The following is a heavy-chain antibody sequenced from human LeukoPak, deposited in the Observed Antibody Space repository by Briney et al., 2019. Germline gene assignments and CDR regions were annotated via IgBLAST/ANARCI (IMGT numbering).Heavy chain of an antibody. CDR3: ARGLRRYCSSTSCYTYYYGMDV. CDR2: ISAYNGNT. D-gene: IGHD2-2*02. Sequence: ASVNVSCKASGYTFTSYGISWVRQAPGHGLEWMGWISAYNGNTNYAQKLQGRVTMTTDTSTSTAYMELRSLRSDDTAVYYCARGLRRYCSSTSCYTYYYGMDVWGQGTTVTVSS. CDR1: GYTFTSYG. J-gene: IGHJ6*02. V-gene: IGHV1-18*01.